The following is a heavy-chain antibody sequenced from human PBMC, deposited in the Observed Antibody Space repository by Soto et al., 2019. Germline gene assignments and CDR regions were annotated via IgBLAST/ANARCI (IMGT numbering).Heavy chain of an antibody. J-gene: IGHJ4*02. Sequence: ASVKVSCKASGGTFSRYAISWVRQAPGQGLEWMGGIIPIFGTANYAQKFQGRVTITADKSTSTAYMELSSLRSEDTAVYYCASLAYYYDSSGYYFDYWGQGTLVTVSS. CDR3: ASLAYYYDSSGYYFDY. D-gene: IGHD3-22*01. CDR2: IIPIFGTA. V-gene: IGHV1-69*06. CDR1: GGTFSRYA.